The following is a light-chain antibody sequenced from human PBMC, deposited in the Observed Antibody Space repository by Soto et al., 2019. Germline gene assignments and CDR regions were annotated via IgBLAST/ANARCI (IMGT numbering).Light chain of an antibody. J-gene: IGKJ2*01. Sequence: ETVVTQSPGTLSLSPGEGATLSCRAGQSVDNNYLAWYQQKPGQAPRLLIHGTSNRASGIPDRFSGSGSGTDFTLTISRLEPEDFAVYYCQQYGTAPYTFGQGTTLELK. CDR2: GTS. CDR1: QSVDNNY. V-gene: IGKV3-20*01. CDR3: QQYGTAPYT.